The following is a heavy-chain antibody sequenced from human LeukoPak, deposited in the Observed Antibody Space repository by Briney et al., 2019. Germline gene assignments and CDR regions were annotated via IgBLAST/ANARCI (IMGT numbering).Heavy chain of an antibody. CDR1: GFTFSNYG. J-gene: IGHJ3*02. CDR3: ARDLEDSSPFGAFDM. Sequence: GGSLRLSCAASGFTFSNYGMHWVRQVPGKGLEWVAAIWFDGIKKYYADSVKGRLTISRDNSKNTLYLQVNSLRAEDTALYYCARDLEDSSPFGAFDMWGQGTMVTVSS. CDR2: IWFDGIKK. V-gene: IGHV3-33*01. D-gene: IGHD3-22*01.